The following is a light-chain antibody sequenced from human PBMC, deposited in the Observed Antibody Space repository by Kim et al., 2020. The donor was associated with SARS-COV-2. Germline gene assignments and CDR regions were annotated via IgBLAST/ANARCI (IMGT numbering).Light chain of an antibody. Sequence: QSVLTQPPSASGTPGQRVTFSCVGSSSNIGSNFVYWYQQFPRMAPKLLIYRNSQRPSGVPDRFSGSKSGTSASLAISGLRSEDEADYYCATWDDILDGQIFGGGTKLTVL. V-gene: IGLV1-47*01. CDR3: ATWDDILDGQI. CDR1: SSNIGSNF. CDR2: RNS. J-gene: IGLJ2*01.